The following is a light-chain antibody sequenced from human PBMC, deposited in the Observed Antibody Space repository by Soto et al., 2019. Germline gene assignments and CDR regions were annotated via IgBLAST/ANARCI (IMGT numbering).Light chain of an antibody. CDR2: DAS. CDR3: QQYGSSPQT. J-gene: IGKJ1*01. CDR1: QSISNNY. Sequence: EIVLTQSPGTLSLSPGERATLSCRASQSISNNYLAWYQQKPGQAPRLLIYDASSRPTGIPDRFSGSGSGTDFTLTISRLEPEDFAVYYCQQYGSSPQTFGQGTKVEIK. V-gene: IGKV3-20*01.